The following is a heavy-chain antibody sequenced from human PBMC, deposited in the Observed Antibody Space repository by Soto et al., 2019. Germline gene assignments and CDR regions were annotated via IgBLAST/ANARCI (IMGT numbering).Heavy chain of an antibody. CDR2: INWNGRST. Sequence: EVQLVESGGAVVRPGGSLRLSCAASGFTFNDYGLTWVRQTPGKGLEWVSGINWNGRSTGYADSVKGRFTISRDNAKNSLYLQMNSLRAEDTAFYYCARGDSSDCQAVYFDYWGRGTLVTVSS. CDR3: ARGDSSDCQAVYFDY. J-gene: IGHJ4*02. D-gene: IGHD3-22*01. V-gene: IGHV3-20*04. CDR1: GFTFNDYG.